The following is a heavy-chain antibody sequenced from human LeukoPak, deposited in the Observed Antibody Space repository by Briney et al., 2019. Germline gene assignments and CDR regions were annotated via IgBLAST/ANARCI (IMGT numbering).Heavy chain of an antibody. CDR1: GSTFSTYW. V-gene: IGHV3-74*01. CDR3: ARGVAARGVDY. CDR2: INGDGSST. D-gene: IGHD1-26*01. J-gene: IGHJ4*02. Sequence: GGSLRLSCTASGSTFSTYWMHWVRQAPGKGLVWVSRINGDGSSTNYADSVKGRFTISRDNAKNTLFLQMNSLRAEDMAVYYCARGVAARGVDYWGQGTLVTVSS.